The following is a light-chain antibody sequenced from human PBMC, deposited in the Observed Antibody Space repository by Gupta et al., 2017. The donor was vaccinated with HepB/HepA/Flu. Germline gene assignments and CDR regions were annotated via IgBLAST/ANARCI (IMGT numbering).Light chain of an antibody. CDR1: QSISNND. J-gene: IGKJ3*01. V-gene: IGKV3-20*01. Sequence: IVLTQSPDTLSLSPGERATLSCRASQSISNNDLAWYQQKPGQAPRLLIYGASSRAAGIPDRFSGSGSGTDFTLAISRLEPEDFAIYYCQQDSKLLITFGRGTKVDIK. CDR3: QQDSKLLIT. CDR2: GAS.